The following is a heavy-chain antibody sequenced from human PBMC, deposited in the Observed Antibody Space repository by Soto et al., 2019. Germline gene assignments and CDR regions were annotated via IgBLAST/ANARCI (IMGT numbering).Heavy chain of an antibody. CDR3: ASGGHVDY. CDR2: INEGGSAT. V-gene: IGHV3-7*01. D-gene: IGHD3-16*01. CDR1: GLTFSSYW. J-gene: IGHJ4*02. Sequence: VQLVESGGGLVQPGGSLRLSCVASGLTFSSYWMTWVRQAPGKGLEWVANINEGGSATYYVDSVKGRFTISRDNAENSIFLLMIILIVEDTAVYYCASGGHVDYCGQGTLVTVSS.